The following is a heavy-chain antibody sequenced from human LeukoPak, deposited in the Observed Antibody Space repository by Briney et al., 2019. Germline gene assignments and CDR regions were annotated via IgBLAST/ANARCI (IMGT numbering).Heavy chain of an antibody. J-gene: IGHJ4*02. Sequence: PSETLSLTCAVYGGSFSGYYWSWIRQPPGKGLEWIGEINHSGSTNYNPSLKSRVTISVDTSKNQFSLKLSSVTAADTAVYYCARHAPEVRVFDYWGQGTLVTVSS. CDR3: ARHAPEVRVFDY. V-gene: IGHV4-34*01. D-gene: IGHD3-10*01. CDR1: GGSFSGYY. CDR2: INHSGST.